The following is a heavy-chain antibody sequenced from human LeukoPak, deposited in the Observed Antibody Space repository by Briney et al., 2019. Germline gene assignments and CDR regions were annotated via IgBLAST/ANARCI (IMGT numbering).Heavy chain of an antibody. V-gene: IGHV4-61*02. CDR3: ASSLPRYDILTGYSITPDYYYYMDV. D-gene: IGHD3-9*01. Sequence: SQTLSLTCTVSGGSISSGSYYWSWIRQPAGKGLEWIGRIYTSGSTNYNPSLKSRVTISVDTSKNQFSLKLSSVTAADTAVYYCASSLPRYDILTGYSITPDYYYYMDVWGKGTTVTISS. CDR1: GGSISSGSYY. CDR2: IYTSGST. J-gene: IGHJ6*03.